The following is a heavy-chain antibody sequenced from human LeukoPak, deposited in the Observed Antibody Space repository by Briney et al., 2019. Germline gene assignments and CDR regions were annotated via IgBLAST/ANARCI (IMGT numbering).Heavy chain of an antibody. CDR1: GGSISSYY. D-gene: IGHD5-12*01. CDR2: MYNSGST. V-gene: IGHV4-59*12. Sequence: PSETLSLTCTVSGGSISSYYWNWIRQPPGKGLEWIGNMYNSGSTNYNPSLKSRVTISVDTSKNQFSLKLRSVTAADTAVYYCARGRGYSAYGNWGQGTLVTVSS. J-gene: IGHJ4*02. CDR3: ARGRGYSAYGN.